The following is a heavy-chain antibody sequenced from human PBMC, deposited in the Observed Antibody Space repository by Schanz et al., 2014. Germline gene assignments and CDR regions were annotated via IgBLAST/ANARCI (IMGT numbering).Heavy chain of an antibody. CDR1: GFTFSSYA. CDR2: ISNDGSIE. D-gene: IGHD5-12*01. V-gene: IGHV3-30-3*01. J-gene: IGHJ4*02. Sequence: QVQLLQFGGGVVQPGRSLRLSCAASGFTFSSYAMHWVRQAPGKGLEWVALISNDGSIEYYADSVEGRFTISRDNSRNTLYLQMNSLRTEDTAVYYCASPTGYSDYGTYFDYWGQGTLVTVSS. CDR3: ASPTGYSDYGTYFDY.